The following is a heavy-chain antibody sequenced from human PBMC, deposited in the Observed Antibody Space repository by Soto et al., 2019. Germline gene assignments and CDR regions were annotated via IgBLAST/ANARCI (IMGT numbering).Heavy chain of an antibody. D-gene: IGHD2-15*01. CDR2: IWYDGSNK. CDR3: ARWGCSGSNCNLNQRSFDL. CDR1: GFIFNEYG. J-gene: IGHJ4*02. V-gene: IGHV3-33*03. Sequence: QVQLVESGGGVVQPRRFLRLSCAASGFIFNEYGMHWVRQAPGKGLEWVAVIWYDGSNKYYADSVKGRFTFSRDNSKNTMSLQMNSLRVEDTAVYYCARWGCSGSNCNLNQRSFDLWGQGTLVTVSS.